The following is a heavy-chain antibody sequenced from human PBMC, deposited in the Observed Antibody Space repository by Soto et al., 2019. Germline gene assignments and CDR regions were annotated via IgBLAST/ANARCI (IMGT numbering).Heavy chain of an antibody. CDR3: ARVHQTVTRYYYYGMDV. V-gene: IGHV4-34*01. CDR2: INHSGST. J-gene: IGHJ6*02. Sequence: SETLSLTCAVYGGSFSGYYWSWIRQPPGKGLEWIGEINHSGSTNYNPSLKSRVTISVDTSKNQFSLKLSSVTAADTAVYYCARVHQTVTRYYYYGMDVWGQGTTVTAP. CDR1: GGSFSGYY.